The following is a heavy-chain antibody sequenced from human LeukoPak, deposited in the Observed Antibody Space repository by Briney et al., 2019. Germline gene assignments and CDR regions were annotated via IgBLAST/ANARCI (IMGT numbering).Heavy chain of an antibody. CDR2: IYYSGST. CDR3: ARATVGIAAAGMLRVFYFDY. V-gene: IGHV4-30-4*08. Sequence: SQTLSLTCTVSGGSLSSGDYYWSWIRQPPGKGLEWIGYIYYSGSTYYNPSLKSRVTISVDTSKNQFSLKLSSVTAADTAVYYCARATVGIAAAGMLRVFYFDYWGQGTLVTVSS. D-gene: IGHD6-13*01. J-gene: IGHJ4*02. CDR1: GGSLSSGDYY.